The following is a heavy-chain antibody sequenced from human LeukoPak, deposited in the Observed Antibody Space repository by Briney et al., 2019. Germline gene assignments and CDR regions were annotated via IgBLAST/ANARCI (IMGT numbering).Heavy chain of an antibody. CDR2: IYYSGST. CDR1: GGSISSYY. J-gene: IGHJ3*02. CDR3: ARHSVDAFDI. Sequence: SETLSLTCTVSGGSISSYYWSWIRQPQGKGLEWIGYIYYSGSTNYNPSLKSRVTISVDTSKNQFSLKLSSVTAADTAVYYCARHSVDAFDIWGQGTMVTVSS. D-gene: IGHD6-19*01. V-gene: IGHV4-59*08.